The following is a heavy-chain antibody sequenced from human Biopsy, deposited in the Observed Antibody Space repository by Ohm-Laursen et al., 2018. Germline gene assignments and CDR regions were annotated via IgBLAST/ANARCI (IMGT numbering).Heavy chain of an antibody. V-gene: IGHV1-69*06. J-gene: IGHJ5*02. CDR3: ARHYYDTSGYNWFDP. CDR2: VMPFFGTA. CDR1: GGTFSSYI. D-gene: IGHD3-22*01. Sequence: SVKVSCKTSGGTFSSYIFAWVRQAPGQRPEWMGDVMPFFGTAQYAPKLQGRVSMTADKTTYTAYMELTSLTSEDTAVYFCARHYYDTSGYNWFDPWGQGTLVTVSS.